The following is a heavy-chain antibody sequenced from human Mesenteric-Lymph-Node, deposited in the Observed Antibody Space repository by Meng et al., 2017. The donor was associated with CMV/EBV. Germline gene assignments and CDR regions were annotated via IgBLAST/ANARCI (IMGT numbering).Heavy chain of an antibody. CDR1: GYTFTDYY. V-gene: IGHV1-69*05. J-gene: IGHJ6*02. CDR3: ARPSSGSYHYYGMDV. Sequence: SVKVSCKASGYTFTDYYIHWVRQAPGQGLEWMGGIIPIFGTANYAQKFQGRVTITTDESTSTAYMELSSLRSEDTAVYYCARPSSGSYHYYGMDVWGQGTTVTVSS. CDR2: IIPIFGTA. D-gene: IGHD1-26*01.